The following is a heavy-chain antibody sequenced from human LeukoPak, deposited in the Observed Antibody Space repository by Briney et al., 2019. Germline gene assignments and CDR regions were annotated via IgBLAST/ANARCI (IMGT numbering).Heavy chain of an antibody. CDR2: ISGYNGNT. CDR3: TRPKDSGSHLFLFDY. CDR1: GYTFISYG. J-gene: IGHJ4*02. V-gene: IGHV1-18*01. D-gene: IGHD1-26*01. Sequence: ASVKVSCKASGYTFISYGISWVRQAPGQGLEWMGWISGYNGNTNYAQKFQGRVTMTRDRSRSTVYLELSSLRSEDTAVYYCTRPKDSGSHLFLFDYWGQGTLVTVSS.